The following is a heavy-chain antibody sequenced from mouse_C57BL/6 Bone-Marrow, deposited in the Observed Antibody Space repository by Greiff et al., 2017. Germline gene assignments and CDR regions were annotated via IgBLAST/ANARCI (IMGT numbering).Heavy chain of an antibody. CDR3: TTGYYGSSYSY. V-gene: IGHV14-4*01. J-gene: IGHJ2*01. CDR1: GFNIKDDY. Sequence: VQLQQSGAELVRPGASVKLSSTASGFNIKDDYMHWVKQRPEQGLEWIGWIDPENGDTEYASKFQGKATITADTSSNTAYLQLSSLTSEDTAVYYCTTGYYGSSYSYWGQGTTLTVSS. D-gene: IGHD1-1*01. CDR2: IDPENGDT.